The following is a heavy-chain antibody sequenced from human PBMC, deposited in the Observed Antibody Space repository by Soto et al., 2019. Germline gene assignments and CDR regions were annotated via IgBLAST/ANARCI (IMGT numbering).Heavy chain of an antibody. CDR3: ARVTGVYCSSTSCYSEGGAFDI. Sequence: ASVKVSCKASGYTFTSYGISWVRQAPGQGLEWMGWISAYNGNTNYAQKLQGRVTMTTDTSTSTAYMELRSLRSDDTAVYYWARVTGVYCSSTSCYSEGGAFDIWGQGTMVTVSS. J-gene: IGHJ3*02. CDR1: GYTFTSYG. V-gene: IGHV1-18*01. CDR2: ISAYNGNT. D-gene: IGHD2-2*01.